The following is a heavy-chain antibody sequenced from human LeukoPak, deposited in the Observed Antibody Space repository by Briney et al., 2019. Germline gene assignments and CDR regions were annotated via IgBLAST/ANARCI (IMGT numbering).Heavy chain of an antibody. J-gene: IGHJ4*02. D-gene: IGHD1-1*01. CDR3: ARGVNELPADY. V-gene: IGHV3-53*01. Sequence: PGGSLRLSCAASGFTVSSNYMSWVRQAPGKGLEWVSVIYSGGGTYYADSVKGRFTISRDNSKNTLYLQMNSLRAEDTAVYYCARGVNELPADYWGQGTLVTVSS. CDR2: IYSGGGT. CDR1: GFTVSSNY.